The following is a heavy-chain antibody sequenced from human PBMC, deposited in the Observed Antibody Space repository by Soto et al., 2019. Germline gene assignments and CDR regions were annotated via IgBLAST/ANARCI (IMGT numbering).Heavy chain of an antibody. D-gene: IGHD1-1*01. CDR2: IIPFFGTA. J-gene: IGHJ2*01. CDR1: GDTFSSHA. V-gene: IGHV1-69*01. Sequence: QVQLVQSGAEVKKPGSSVKVSCKASGDTFSSHAFGWVRQAPGQGLEWVGGIIPFFGTANYAQKFQGRVAITADESTTTVYMELSSLTSEDTAVYDCARGIEEMATTTAVWSFDLWGRGTLVTVSS. CDR3: ARGIEEMATTTAVWSFDL.